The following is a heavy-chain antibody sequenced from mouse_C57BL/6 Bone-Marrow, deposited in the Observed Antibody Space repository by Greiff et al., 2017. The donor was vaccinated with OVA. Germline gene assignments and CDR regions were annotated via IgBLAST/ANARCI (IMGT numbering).Heavy chain of an antibody. CDR3: TTDPYWYFDV. CDR1: GFNIKDDY. Sequence: VQLQQSGAELVRPGASVKLSCTASGFNIKDDYMHWVKQRPEQGLEWIGWIDPENGDTEYASKFQGKATITADTSSNTAYLQLSSLTSEDTAVYYCTTDPYWYFDVWGTGTTVTVSS. CDR2: IDPENGDT. J-gene: IGHJ1*03. V-gene: IGHV14-4*01.